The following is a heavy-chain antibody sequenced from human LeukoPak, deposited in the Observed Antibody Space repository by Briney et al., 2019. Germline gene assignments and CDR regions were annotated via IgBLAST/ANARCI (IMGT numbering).Heavy chain of an antibody. D-gene: IGHD3-22*01. CDR1: GFTFNTYT. Sequence: GGSLRLSCAASGFTFNTYTMNWVRQAPGKGLEWVSYISGSSGIIDYADSVRGRFTISRDNAKNSLYLQMNSLRAEDTAVYYCARDKSVILLYYYGMDVWGQGTTVTVSS. CDR2: ISGSSGII. J-gene: IGHJ6*02. V-gene: IGHV3-48*01. CDR3: ARDKSVILLYYYGMDV.